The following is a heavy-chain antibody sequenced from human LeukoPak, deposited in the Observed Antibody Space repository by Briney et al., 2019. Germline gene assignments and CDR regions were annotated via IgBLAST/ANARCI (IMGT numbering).Heavy chain of an antibody. V-gene: IGHV3-23*01. J-gene: IGHJ2*01. CDR3: AKVRVVGDYNWFFDL. Sequence: PGGSLRLSCAASGFTFSSYAVSWVRQAPGKGLEWVSAIVGSGASTYYADSVKGRFTISRDNSKNTLHLQMNSLRAEDTAIYHCAKVRVVGDYNWFFDLWGRGTLVTVSS. CDR1: GFTFSSYA. D-gene: IGHD4-17*01. CDR2: IVGSGAST.